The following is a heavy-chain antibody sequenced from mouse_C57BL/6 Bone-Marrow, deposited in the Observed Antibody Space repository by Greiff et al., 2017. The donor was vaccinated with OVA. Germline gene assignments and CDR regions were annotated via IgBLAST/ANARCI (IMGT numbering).Heavy chain of an antibody. CDR3: TSITTVVAPYAMDY. CDR1: GFTFSNYW. Sequence: EVKVVESGGGLVQPGGSMKLSCVASGFTFSNYWMNWVRQSPEKGLEWVAQIRLKSDNYATHYAESVKGRFTISRDDSKSSVYLQMNNLRAEDTGIYYCTSITTVVAPYAMDYWGQGTSVTVSS. CDR2: IRLKSDNYAT. J-gene: IGHJ4*01. D-gene: IGHD1-1*01. V-gene: IGHV6-3*01.